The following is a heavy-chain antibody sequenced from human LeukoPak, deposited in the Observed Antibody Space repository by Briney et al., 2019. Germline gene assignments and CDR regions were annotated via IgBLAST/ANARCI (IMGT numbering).Heavy chain of an antibody. Sequence: GGSLRLSCAASGFTFDDYAMHWVSQAPGKGLEWVSLISGDGGSTYYADSVKGRFTISRDNSKNSLYLQMNSLRTEDTALYYCAKEYYYGLYYYGMDVWGQGTTVTVSS. V-gene: IGHV3-43*02. CDR1: GFTFDDYA. J-gene: IGHJ6*02. CDR3: AKEYYYGLYYYGMDV. CDR2: ISGDGGST. D-gene: IGHD3-10*01.